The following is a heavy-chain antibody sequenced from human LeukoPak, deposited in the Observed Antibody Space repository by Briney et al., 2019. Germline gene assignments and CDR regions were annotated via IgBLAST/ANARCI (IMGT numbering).Heavy chain of an antibody. CDR3: ASIPPYGDYDVDY. CDR2: ISSSGSTI. V-gene: IGHV3-48*03. D-gene: IGHD4-17*01. J-gene: IGHJ4*02. CDR1: GFTFSSYE. Sequence: PGGSLRLSCAASGFTFSSYEMNWVRQAPGKGLEWVSYISSSGSTIYYADSVKGRSTISRDNSKNTLYLQMNSLRAEDTAVYYCASIPPYGDYDVDYWGQGTLVTVSS.